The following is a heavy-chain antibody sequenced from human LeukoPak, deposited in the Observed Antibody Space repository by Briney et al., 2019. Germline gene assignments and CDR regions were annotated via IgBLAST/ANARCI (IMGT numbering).Heavy chain of an antibody. CDR1: GFTFSSYA. CDR2: ISGSGGST. V-gene: IGHV3-23*01. D-gene: IGHD3-3*01. CDR3: AKESVFGVVIIRSAGYFQH. Sequence: GGSLRLSCAASGFTFSSYAMSWVRQAPGKGLEWVSAISGSGGSTYYADSVKGRFTIFRDNSKNTLYLQMNSLRAEDTAVYYCAKESVFGVVIIRSAGYFQHWGQGTLVTVSS. J-gene: IGHJ1*01.